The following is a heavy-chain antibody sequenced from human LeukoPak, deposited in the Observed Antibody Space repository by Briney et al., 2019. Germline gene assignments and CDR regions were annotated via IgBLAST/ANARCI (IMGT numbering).Heavy chain of an antibody. Sequence: SETLSLTCTVSGGSISSSSYYWGWIRQPPGKGLEWIGSIYYSGSTYYNPSLKSRVTISVDTSKNQFSLKLSSVTAADTAVYYCARYSGYAADYWGQGTLVTVPS. V-gene: IGHV4-39*07. CDR1: GGSISSSSYY. CDR3: ARYSGYAADY. D-gene: IGHD5-12*01. J-gene: IGHJ4*02. CDR2: IYYSGST.